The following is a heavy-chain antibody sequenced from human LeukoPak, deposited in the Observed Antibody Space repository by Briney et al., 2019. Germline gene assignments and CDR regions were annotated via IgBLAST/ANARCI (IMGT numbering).Heavy chain of an antibody. D-gene: IGHD2-2*01. Sequence: GESLKVSCKASGYTFTGDWIGWVRQMPGKGLEWMGIIYPGDSDTKYNAPFQGQVTISADKSISTAYLQWGSLKASDTATYYCARPALYCSSTVCPPYMDVWGKGTTVTVSS. CDR1: GYTFTGDW. CDR2: IYPGDSDT. CDR3: ARPALYCSSTVCPPYMDV. V-gene: IGHV5-51*01. J-gene: IGHJ6*03.